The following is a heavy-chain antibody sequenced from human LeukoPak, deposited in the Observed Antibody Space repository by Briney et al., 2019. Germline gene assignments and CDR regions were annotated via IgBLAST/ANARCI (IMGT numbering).Heavy chain of an antibody. CDR3: ARDQSGHYDSSGYDY. D-gene: IGHD3-22*01. J-gene: IGHJ4*02. V-gene: IGHV1-18*01. Sequence: ASVKVSCKASGYTFTSYGISWVRQAPGQGLEWMGWISAYNGNTNYAQKLQGRVTMTTGTSTSTAYMELRSLRSDDTAVYYCARDQSGHYDSSGYDYWGQGTLVTVSS. CDR2: ISAYNGNT. CDR1: GYTFTSYG.